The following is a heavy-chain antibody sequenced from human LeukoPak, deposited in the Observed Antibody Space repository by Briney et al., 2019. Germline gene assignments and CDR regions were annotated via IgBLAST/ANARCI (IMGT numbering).Heavy chain of an antibody. CDR2: IYYTGTT. J-gene: IGHJ4*02. V-gene: IGHV4-59*08. CDR1: GGSISSYY. D-gene: IGHD3-10*01. Sequence: SETLSLTCTVSGGSISSYYWGWIRQPPGKGLEWIGYIYYTGTTNYNPSLKSRVTISVDTSKNQFSLKVSSVTAADTAVYYCARLFGSSTVADYWGQGTLVTVSS. CDR3: ARLFGSSTVADY.